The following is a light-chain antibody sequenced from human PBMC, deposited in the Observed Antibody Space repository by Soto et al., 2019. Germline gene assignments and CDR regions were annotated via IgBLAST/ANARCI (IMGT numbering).Light chain of an antibody. Sequence: DLQMTQSPSSLSASVGGRVTITCQASQDITSYLNWYQHKPGKAPKLLIYDASILEAGVPSRFSGSGSGTDFTFTISSLQPEDVATYYCQHCDYLPIFGPGTTVDFK. CDR2: DAS. J-gene: IGKJ3*01. CDR1: QDITSY. V-gene: IGKV1-33*01. CDR3: QHCDYLPI.